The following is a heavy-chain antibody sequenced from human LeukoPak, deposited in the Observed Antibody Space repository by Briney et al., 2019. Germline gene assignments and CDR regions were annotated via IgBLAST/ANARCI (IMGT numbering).Heavy chain of an antibody. J-gene: IGHJ4*02. D-gene: IGHD4-23*01. CDR3: ARDYGGSSPFDY. CDR2: ISSSGSTI. Sequence: GGSLRLSCAAYGFTFSSYEMHWVRQAPGKGLEWVSYISSSGSTIYYADSVKGRFTISRDNAKNSLYLQMNSLRAEDTAVYYCARDYGGSSPFDYWGQGTLVTVSS. V-gene: IGHV3-48*03. CDR1: GFTFSSYE.